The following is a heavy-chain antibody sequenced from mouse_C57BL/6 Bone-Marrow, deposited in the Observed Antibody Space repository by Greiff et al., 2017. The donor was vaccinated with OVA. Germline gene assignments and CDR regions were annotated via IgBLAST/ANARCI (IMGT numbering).Heavy chain of an antibody. CDR3: ARYNYYGSSLYYFDY. Sequence: EVKLQESGGGLVQPGGSLSLSCAASGFTFTDYYMSWVRPPPGKALEWLGFIRNKANGYTTEYSASVKGRFTISRDNSQSILSLQMNGLRAEDSATYYCARYNYYGSSLYYFDYWGQGTTLTVSS. V-gene: IGHV7-3*01. CDR1: GFTFTDYY. J-gene: IGHJ2*01. CDR2: IRNKANGYTT. D-gene: IGHD1-1*01.